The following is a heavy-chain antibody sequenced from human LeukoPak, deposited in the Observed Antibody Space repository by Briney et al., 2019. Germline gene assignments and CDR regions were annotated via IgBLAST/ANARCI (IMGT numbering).Heavy chain of an antibody. V-gene: IGHV4-61*02. D-gene: IGHD3-3*01. CDR1: GGSISSGSYY. CDR3: ARGSYDFWSGYQRAYWFDP. CDR2: IYTSGST. Sequence: SQTLSLTCTVSGGSISSGSYYGSWIRQPAGKGLEWIGRIYTSGSTNYNPSLKSRVTISVDTSKNQFSLKLSSVTAADTAVYYCARGSYDFWSGYQRAYWFDPWGQGTLVTVSS. J-gene: IGHJ5*02.